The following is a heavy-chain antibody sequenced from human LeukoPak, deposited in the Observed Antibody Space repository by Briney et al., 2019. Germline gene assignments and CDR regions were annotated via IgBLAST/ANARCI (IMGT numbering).Heavy chain of an antibody. V-gene: IGHV4-4*07. Sequence: SETLSLTCTVSGGSISSYYWSWIRQPPGKGLEWIGRIYTSGSTNYSPSLKSRVTMSVDTSKNQFSLKLSSVTAADTAVYYCARVTGYMIEDYFDYWGQGTLVTVSS. CDR2: IYTSGST. J-gene: IGHJ4*02. D-gene: IGHD3-22*01. CDR1: GGSISSYY. CDR3: ARVTGYMIEDYFDY.